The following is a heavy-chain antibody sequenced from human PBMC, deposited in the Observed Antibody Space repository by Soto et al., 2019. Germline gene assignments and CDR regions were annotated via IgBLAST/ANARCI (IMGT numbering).Heavy chain of an antibody. J-gene: IGHJ6*02. Sequence: TGGSLRLSCAASGFTFSSYWMHWVRQAPGKGLVWVSRINSDGSSTNYADSVKGRFTISRDNAKNTLYLQMNSLRAEDTAVYYCARAGYYDFWSGYHYGMDVWGQGTTVTVSS. V-gene: IGHV3-74*01. D-gene: IGHD3-3*01. CDR2: INSDGSST. CDR3: ARAGYYDFWSGYHYGMDV. CDR1: GFTFSSYW.